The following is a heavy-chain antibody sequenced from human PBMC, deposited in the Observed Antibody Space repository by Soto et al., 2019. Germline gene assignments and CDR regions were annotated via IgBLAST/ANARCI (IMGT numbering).Heavy chain of an antibody. Sequence: PSETLSLTCIVSGGSISSNDFYWSWIRQHPGKGLEWIGYIYYSGNTYYNPSLKSRVTILVDTSKNQFSLKVSSVTAADTAVYYCARGPEIVLVPAALGAFDIWGQGTMVTVSS. CDR1: GGSISSNDFY. CDR2: IYYSGNT. J-gene: IGHJ3*02. D-gene: IGHD2-2*01. CDR3: ARGPEIVLVPAALGAFDI. V-gene: IGHV4-31*03.